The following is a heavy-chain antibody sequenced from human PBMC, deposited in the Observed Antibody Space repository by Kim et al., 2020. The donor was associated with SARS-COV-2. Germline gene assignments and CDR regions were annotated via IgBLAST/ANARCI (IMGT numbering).Heavy chain of an antibody. CDR3: ARDPFSKKFSMDV. Sequence: SETLSLTCTVSGGSISSSSYYWGWIRQPPGKGLEWIGSIYYSGSTYYNPSLKSRVTISVDTSKNQFSLKLSSVTAADTAVYYCARDPFSKKFSMDVWGQGTTVTVSS. V-gene: IGHV4-39*07. J-gene: IGHJ6*02. CDR2: IYYSGST. D-gene: IGHD3-3*02. CDR1: GGSISSSSYY.